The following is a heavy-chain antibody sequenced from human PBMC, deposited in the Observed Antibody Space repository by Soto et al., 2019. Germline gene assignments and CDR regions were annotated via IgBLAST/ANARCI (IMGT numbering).Heavy chain of an antibody. CDR3: ARAAAHRFYYFDY. D-gene: IGHD3-3*01. CDR1: GFTFSDHY. V-gene: IGHV3-72*01. Sequence: GGSLRLSCAASGFTFSDHYMDWVRQAPGKGLEWVGRTRNKANSYTTEYAASVKGRFTISRDDSKNSLYLQMNSLKTEDTAVYYCARAAAHRFYYFDYWGQGTLVTVSS. J-gene: IGHJ4*02. CDR2: TRNKANSYTT.